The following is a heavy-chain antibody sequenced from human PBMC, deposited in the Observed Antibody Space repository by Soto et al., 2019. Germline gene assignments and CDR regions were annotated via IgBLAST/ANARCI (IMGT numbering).Heavy chain of an antibody. CDR3: ARAPLISIFFAYGMDV. CDR2: IYYSGST. V-gene: IGHV4-31*03. Sequence: QVQLQESGPGLVKPSQTLSLTCTVSGGSISSGDYYWIWIRQHPGKGLEWIGYIYYSGSTYYNPSLKSRGTISVDTSRNQFGLELSSVTAADTAVYYCARAPLISIFFAYGMDVWGQGTTVTVSS. J-gene: IGHJ6*02. CDR1: GGSISSGDYY. D-gene: IGHD3-3*02.